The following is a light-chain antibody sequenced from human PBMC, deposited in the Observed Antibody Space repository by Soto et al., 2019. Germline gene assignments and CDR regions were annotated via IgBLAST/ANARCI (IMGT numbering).Light chain of an antibody. CDR2: DAS. Sequence: ETVLTQSPATLSLSPGEGATLSCRASQSVSSYLAWYQQKPGQAPRLLIYDASNRATGIPARFSGSGSGTDLTLTISSLEPEDFALYYCQHRKRWPPGAAFGGGTKVEIK. CDR3: QHRKRWPPGAA. CDR1: QSVSSY. J-gene: IGKJ4*01. V-gene: IGKV3-11*01.